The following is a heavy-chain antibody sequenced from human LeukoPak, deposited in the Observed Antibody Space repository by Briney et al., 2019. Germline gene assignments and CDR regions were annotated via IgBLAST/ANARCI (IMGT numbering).Heavy chain of an antibody. J-gene: IGHJ4*02. CDR1: GFTFSSYG. CDR3: AKRSYGSGSYGPYYFDY. D-gene: IGHD3-10*01. CDR2: ISGSGGST. V-gene: IGHV3-23*01. Sequence: GGTLRLSCAASGFTFSSYGMSWVRRAPGKGLEWVSAISGSGGSTYYADSVKGRFTISRDNSKNTLYLQMNSLRAEDTAVYYCAKRSYGSGSYGPYYFDYWGQGTLVTVSS.